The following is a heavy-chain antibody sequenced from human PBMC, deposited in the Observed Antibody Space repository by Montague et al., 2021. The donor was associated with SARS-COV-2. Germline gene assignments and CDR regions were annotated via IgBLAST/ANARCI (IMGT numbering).Heavy chain of an antibody. CDR1: GGSISSSY. V-gene: IGHV4-59*08. J-gene: IGHJ4*02. Sequence: SETLSLTCSVSGGSISSSYWSWIRQPPGKGLEWIGYIYHYGSAKYNPSLKSRVTISVDTSKNQFSLKLSSVTAVDTAVYFCARSTVDIAMAFDDWGQGTLVTVAP. CDR3: ARSTVDIAMAFDD. D-gene: IGHD2-2*03. CDR2: IYHYGSA.